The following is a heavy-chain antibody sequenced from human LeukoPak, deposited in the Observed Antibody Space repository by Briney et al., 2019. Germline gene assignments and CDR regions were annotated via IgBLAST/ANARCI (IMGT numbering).Heavy chain of an antibody. V-gene: IGHV4-39*07. CDR1: GGSISSSSYY. CDR2: IYYSGST. J-gene: IGHJ3*02. CDR3: ARPGYYGSENFYYDAFDI. D-gene: IGHD3-10*01. Sequence: SETLSLTCTVSGGSISSSSYYWGWIRQPPGKGLEWIGSIYYSGSTYYNPSLKSRVTISVDTSKNRFSLKLTSVTAADTAVYYCARPGYYGSENFYYDAFDIWGQGTMVTVSS.